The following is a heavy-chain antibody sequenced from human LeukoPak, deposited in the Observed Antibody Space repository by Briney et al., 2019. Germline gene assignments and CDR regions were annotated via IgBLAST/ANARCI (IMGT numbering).Heavy chain of an antibody. J-gene: IGHJ4*02. CDR1: GGTFSSYA. D-gene: IGHD1-26*01. V-gene: IGHV1-69*13. Sequence: SVKVSCKASGGTFSSYAISWVRQAPGQGLEWMGGINPIFGTANYAQKFQGRVTITADESTSTAYMELSSLRSEDTAVYYCARDSGSYALPFDYWGQGTLVTVSS. CDR2: INPIFGTA. CDR3: ARDSGSYALPFDY.